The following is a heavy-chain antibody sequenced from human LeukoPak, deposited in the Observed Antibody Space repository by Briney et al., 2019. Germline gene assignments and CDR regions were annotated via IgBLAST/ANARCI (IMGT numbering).Heavy chain of an antibody. CDR2: IYYSGST. Sequence: SETLSLTCAVYGGSFSGYYWSWIRQPPGKGLEWIGYIYYSGSTNYNPSLKSRVTISVDTSKNQFSLKLSSVTAADTAVYYCARGYGFSYGYYFVYWGQGTLVTVSS. V-gene: IGHV4-59*01. J-gene: IGHJ4*02. CDR3: ARGYGFSYGYYFVY. D-gene: IGHD5-18*01. CDR1: GGSFSGYY.